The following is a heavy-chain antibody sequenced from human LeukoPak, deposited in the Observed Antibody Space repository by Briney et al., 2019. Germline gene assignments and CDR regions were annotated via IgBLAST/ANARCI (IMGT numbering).Heavy chain of an antibody. V-gene: IGHV3-21*01. CDR3: ARDRYESNGHVDY. D-gene: IGHD3-22*01. CDR2: ISGSSSYI. CDR1: GFTFSRYS. Sequence: GGSLRLSCAASGFTFSRYSVNWVRQAPGKGLEGVSSISGSSSYIHYEHSVKGRCTISRENAKSSLYLQMSSLRAEETAVYYCARDRYESNGHVDYWGQGTLVTVSS. J-gene: IGHJ4*02.